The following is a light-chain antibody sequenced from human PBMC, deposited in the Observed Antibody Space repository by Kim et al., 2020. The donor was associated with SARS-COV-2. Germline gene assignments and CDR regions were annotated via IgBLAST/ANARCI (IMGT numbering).Light chain of an antibody. Sequence: SASTGDRVPVTCRVSQDIGSYVAWYQQKAGNAPQLLIYTASTLQSGVPSRFSGSGSGTYFTLTIRCLQSEDFATYYCQQYHSYPATFGQGTKLEI. J-gene: IGKJ2*01. CDR1: QDIGSY. V-gene: IGKV1-8*01. CDR3: QQYHSYPAT. CDR2: TAS.